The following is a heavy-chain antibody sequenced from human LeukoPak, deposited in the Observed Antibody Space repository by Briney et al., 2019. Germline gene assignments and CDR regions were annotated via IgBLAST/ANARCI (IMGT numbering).Heavy chain of an antibody. D-gene: IGHD6-13*01. CDR2: INPNSGGT. CDR1: GYTFTGYY. Sequence: ASVKVSCKASGYTFTGYYMHWVRQAPGQGLEWMGRINPNSGGTNYAQKFQGRVTMTRDTSISTAYMELSRLRSDDTAVYYCASRDSSSWHPYYYGMDVWGQGTTVTVSS. CDR3: ASRDSSSWHPYYYGMDV. J-gene: IGHJ6*02. V-gene: IGHV1-2*06.